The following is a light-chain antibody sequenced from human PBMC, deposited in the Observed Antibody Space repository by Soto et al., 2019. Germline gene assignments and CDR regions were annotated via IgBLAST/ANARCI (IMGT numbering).Light chain of an antibody. V-gene: IGLV7-43*01. Sequence: QAVVTQEPSLTVSPGGTVTLTCASSTGAVTSGFHPNWFQQKPGQAPRSLIYSTNKRHSWTPARFSGSLLGYKAALILSAVEPKGEVDDTFLLFYVGALPNWLSGGGTRVPVL. CDR1: TGAVTSGFH. CDR2: STN. CDR3: LLFYVGALPNWL. J-gene: IGLJ3*02.